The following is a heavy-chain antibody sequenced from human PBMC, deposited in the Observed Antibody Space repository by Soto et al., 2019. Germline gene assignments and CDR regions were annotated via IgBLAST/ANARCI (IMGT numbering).Heavy chain of an antibody. CDR2: IFYSGNT. Sequence: SETLSLTCSVSGGSISSGDHYWSWIRQHPGKGLEWIGYIFYSGNTYYNPSLKSRIILSVDTSKNQFSLKLSSVTAADTAIYYCARVVDASGPYFDSWGQGTPVTVSS. D-gene: IGHD2-15*01. V-gene: IGHV4-31*03. CDR1: GGSISSGDHY. CDR3: ARVVDASGPYFDS. J-gene: IGHJ4*02.